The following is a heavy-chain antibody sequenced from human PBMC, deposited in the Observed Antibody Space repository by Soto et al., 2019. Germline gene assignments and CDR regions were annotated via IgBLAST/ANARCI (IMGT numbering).Heavy chain of an antibody. J-gene: IGHJ6*03. Sequence: VQLVESGGGVVQPGRSLRLSCADSGFTFSSYGMHWVRQAPGKGLEWVAVISYDGSNKYYADSVKGRFTIYRDNSKNTLELQINSMRAEDTAVYYCAKSSQPPYSSYYYYMDVWGKGTTVTVSS. CDR3: AKSSQPPYSSYYYYMDV. D-gene: IGHD2-15*01. CDR2: ISYDGSNK. V-gene: IGHV3-30*18. CDR1: GFTFSSYG.